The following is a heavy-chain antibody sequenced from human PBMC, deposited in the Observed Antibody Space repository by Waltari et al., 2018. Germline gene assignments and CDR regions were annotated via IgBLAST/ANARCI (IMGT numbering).Heavy chain of an antibody. CDR3: AKDSDYGGNSEFDY. CDR1: GFTFDDYA. CDR2: ISWNSGSI. Sequence: EVQLVESGGGLVQPGRSLRLSCAASGFTFDDYAMHWVRQAPGKGLEWVSGISWNSGSIGYADSVKGRFTISRDNAKNSLYLQMNSLRAEDTALYYCAKDSDYGGNSEFDYWGQGTLVTVSS. V-gene: IGHV3-9*01. J-gene: IGHJ4*02. D-gene: IGHD4-17*01.